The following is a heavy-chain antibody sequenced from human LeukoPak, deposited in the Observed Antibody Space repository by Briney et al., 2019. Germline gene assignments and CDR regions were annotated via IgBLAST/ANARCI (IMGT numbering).Heavy chain of an antibody. J-gene: IGHJ4*02. CDR1: GGSISSSGYY. V-gene: IGHV4-39*01. D-gene: IGHD1-26*01. CDR3: ARRAQRSSGSYYGY. CDR2: FYYSGTT. Sequence: SEPLSLTCTVSGGSISSSGYYWGWIRQPPVKGLEWIGSFYYSGTTFYNPSLKSRVTISVDTSKNQFSLNLSSVTAADTAVYYCARRAQRSSGSYYGYWGQGTLVTVSS.